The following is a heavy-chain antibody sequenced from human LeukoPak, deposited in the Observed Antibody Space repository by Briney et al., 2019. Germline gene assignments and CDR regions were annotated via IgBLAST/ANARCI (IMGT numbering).Heavy chain of an antibody. J-gene: IGHJ4*02. D-gene: IGHD2-15*01. CDR1: GGSFSGYY. CDR3: ARRICRGGSCYSIDY. Sequence: SETLSLTCAVYGGSFSGYYWSWIRQPPGKGLEWIGEINHSGSTNYNPSLKSRVTISVDTSKNQFSLKLSSVTAADTAVYYCARRICRGGSCYSIDYWVQGTLVTVSS. CDR2: INHSGST. V-gene: IGHV4-34*01.